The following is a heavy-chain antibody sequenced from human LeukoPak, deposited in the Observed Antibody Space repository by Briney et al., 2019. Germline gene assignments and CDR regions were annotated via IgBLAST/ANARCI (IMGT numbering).Heavy chain of an antibody. Sequence: SETLSLTSTGSGGSICSYYWRWLPPRPGQGREGCGYIYYSGSTNYNPSPKSRVTISVDTSKDQFSLKLSSVTAADTAVYYCARAARYFDWITGVYYYYMDLWGKETTVTVSS. CDR3: ARAARYFDWITGVYYYYMDL. V-gene: IGHV4-59*01. CDR1: GGSICSYY. CDR2: IYYSGST. D-gene: IGHD3-9*01. J-gene: IGHJ6*03.